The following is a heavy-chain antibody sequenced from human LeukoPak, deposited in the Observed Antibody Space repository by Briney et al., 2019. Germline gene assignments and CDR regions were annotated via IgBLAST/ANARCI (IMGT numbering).Heavy chain of an antibody. CDR1: GFSFEAYG. V-gene: IGHV3-9*01. Sequence: GGSLRLSCAASGFSFEAYGMYWVRQAPGKGLEWVSGITWNSDDMAYADSVKGRFTISRDNAKNCLYLQMNSLTVEDTALYYCTRVTSWRTGFDYWGQGALVTVSS. CDR2: ITWNSDDM. J-gene: IGHJ4*02. CDR3: TRVTSWRTGFDY. D-gene: IGHD1-1*01.